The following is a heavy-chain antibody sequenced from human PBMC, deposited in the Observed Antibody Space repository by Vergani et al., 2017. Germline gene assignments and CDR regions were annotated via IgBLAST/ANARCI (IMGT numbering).Heavy chain of an antibody. CDR1: GYSISSGYY. CDR2: IYYSGTT. Sequence: QLQLQESGPGLVKPSETLSLTCAVSGYSISSGYYWGWIRQPPGKGLEWIGYIYYSGTTYYNPSLESRLTISLDTSENHLSLKLTSVTDADTAVYYCARQKDYYMDVWGKGTTVTVS. J-gene: IGHJ6*03. CDR3: ARQKDYYMDV. V-gene: IGHV4-38-2*01.